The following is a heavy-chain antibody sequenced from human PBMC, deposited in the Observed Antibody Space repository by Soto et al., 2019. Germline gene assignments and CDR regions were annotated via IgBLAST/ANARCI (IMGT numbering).Heavy chain of an antibody. CDR2: ITSSGSTI. V-gene: IGHV3-11*01. J-gene: IGHJ4*02. CDR1: GFTFRDYY. D-gene: IGHD2-15*01. CDR3: ARVFKGDLVVVVAARGSYFDS. Sequence: TGRPIRLPNAASGFTFRDYYISWIRQTTGKGLEWVSYITSSGSTIYYADSVKGRFTISRDNAKNSLYLQMNSLRAEDTAMYYCARVFKGDLVVVVAARGSYFDSWGQGTLVTVSS.